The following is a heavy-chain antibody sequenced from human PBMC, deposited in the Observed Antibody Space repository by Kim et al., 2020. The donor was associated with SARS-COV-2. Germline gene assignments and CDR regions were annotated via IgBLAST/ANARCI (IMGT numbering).Heavy chain of an antibody. D-gene: IGHD4-17*01. V-gene: IGHV3-11*04. J-gene: IGHJ4*02. Sequence: YYADSVKGRFTISRDNAKNSLYLQMNSLRAEDTAVYYCARDLGFSTAPDYWGQGTLVTVSS. CDR3: ARDLGFSTAPDY.